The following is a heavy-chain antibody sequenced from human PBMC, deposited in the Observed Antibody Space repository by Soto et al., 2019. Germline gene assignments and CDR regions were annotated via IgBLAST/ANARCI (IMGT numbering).Heavy chain of an antibody. Sequence: EVQLVESGGGLVQPGGSLRLSCAVSGFTFSDFSMNWVRQAPGKGLEWVSSISASSNYIYYADSVKGRFTISRDNARTSLYLQMNSLRADDTALYYCARGPAPNIPDYWGQGTLVTVSS. D-gene: IGHD2-2*01. CDR1: GFTFSDFS. J-gene: IGHJ4*02. CDR3: ARGPAPNIPDY. V-gene: IGHV3-21*01. CDR2: ISASSNYI.